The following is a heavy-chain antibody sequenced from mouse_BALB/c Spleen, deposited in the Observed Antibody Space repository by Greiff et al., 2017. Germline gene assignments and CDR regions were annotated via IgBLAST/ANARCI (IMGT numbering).Heavy chain of an antibody. V-gene: IGHV1S56*01. D-gene: IGHD2-4*01. CDR1: GYTFTSYY. CDR2: IYPGNVNT. J-gene: IGHJ3*01. Sequence: QVQLKESGPELVKPGASVRISCKASGYTFTSYYIHWVKQRPGQGLEWIGWIYPGNVNTKYNEKFKGKATLTADKSSSTAYMQLSSLTSEDSAVYFCARSGDYDRAWFAYWGQGTLVTVSA. CDR3: ARSGDYDRAWFAY.